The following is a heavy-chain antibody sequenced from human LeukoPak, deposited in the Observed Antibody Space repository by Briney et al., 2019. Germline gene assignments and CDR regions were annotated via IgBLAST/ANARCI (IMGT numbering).Heavy chain of an antibody. CDR3: ARNGYCSSTSCYASNWFDP. CDR1: GFTFDDYG. D-gene: IGHD2-2*03. CDR2: INWNGGST. Sequence: GGSLRLSCAASGFTFDDYGMSWVRQAPGKGLEWVSGINWNGGSTGYADSVKGRFTISRDNAKNSLYLQMNSLRAEDTAVYYCARNGYCSSTSCYASNWFDPWGQGTLVTVSS. J-gene: IGHJ5*02. V-gene: IGHV3-20*04.